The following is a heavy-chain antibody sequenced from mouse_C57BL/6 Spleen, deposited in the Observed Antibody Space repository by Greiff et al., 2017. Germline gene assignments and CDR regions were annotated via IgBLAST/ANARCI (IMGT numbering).Heavy chain of an antibody. CDR1: GYTFTSYW. J-gene: IGHJ4*01. Sequence: QVQLQQSGAELVMPGASVKLSCKASGYTFTSYWMHWVKQRPGQGLEWIGEIDPSDSYTNYNQKFKGKSTLTVDKSSSTAYMQLSSLTSEDSAVYYCARSSTTVEEDYYAMDYWGQGTSVTVSS. V-gene: IGHV1-69*01. CDR2: IDPSDSYT. D-gene: IGHD1-1*01. CDR3: ARSSTTVEEDYYAMDY.